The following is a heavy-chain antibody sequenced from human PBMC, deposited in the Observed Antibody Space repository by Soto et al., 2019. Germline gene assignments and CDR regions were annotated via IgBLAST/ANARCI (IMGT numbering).Heavy chain of an antibody. CDR3: TTELTTVHGAFDI. CDR2: IKSKTDGGTT. Sequence: GGSLRLSCSASGFTFTNAWMNWIRQAPGKGLEWVGRIKSKTDGGTTDYAAPVKGKFTISRDDSKNTLYLQMNSLETEDTAVYYCTTELTTVHGAFDIWGQGTVVNVS. CDR1: GFTFTNAW. J-gene: IGHJ3*02. D-gene: IGHD4-17*01. V-gene: IGHV3-15*01.